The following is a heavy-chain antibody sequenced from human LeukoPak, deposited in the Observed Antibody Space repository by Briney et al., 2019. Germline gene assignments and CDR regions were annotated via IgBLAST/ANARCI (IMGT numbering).Heavy chain of an antibody. CDR2: ISGSSGST. CDR1: GFTFSSHA. J-gene: IGHJ4*02. Sequence: GGSLRLSCAASGFTFSSHAMSWVRQAPGKGLEWVSAISGSSGSTYYAESVKGRFTISRDNSKNTLYLQMNSLRAEDTAVYYCAYGDYDCWGQGTLVTVSS. D-gene: IGHD4-17*01. CDR3: AYGDYDC. V-gene: IGHV3-23*01.